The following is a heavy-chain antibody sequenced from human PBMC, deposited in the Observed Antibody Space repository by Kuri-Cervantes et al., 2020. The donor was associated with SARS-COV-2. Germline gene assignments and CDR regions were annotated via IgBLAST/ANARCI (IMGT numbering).Heavy chain of an antibody. Sequence: ESLKISCAVSGYSISSGYYWGWIRQPPGKGLEWIGSIYHSGSTYYNPSLKSRVTISVDTSKNQFSLKLSSMTAADTAVYYCARKNYDYVWGSYRFHYFDYWGQGTRV. J-gene: IGHJ4*01. V-gene: IGHV4-38-2*01. CDR3: ARKNYDYVWGSYRFHYFDY. D-gene: IGHD3-16*02. CDR2: IYHSGST. CDR1: GYSISSGYY.